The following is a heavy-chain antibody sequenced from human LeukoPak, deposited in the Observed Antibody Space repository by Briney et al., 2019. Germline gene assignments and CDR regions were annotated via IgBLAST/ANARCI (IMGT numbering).Heavy chain of an antibody. CDR3: ARDRLLEDREYNYYYYMDV. CDR1: GFTVSSDS. J-gene: IGHJ6*03. Sequence: GGSLRLSCTVSGFTVSSDSMSWVRQAPGKGLEWVSSISSSSSYIYYADSVKGRFTISRDNAKNSLYLQMNSLRVEDTAVYYCARDRLLEDREYNYYYYMDVWGKGTTVTVSS. D-gene: IGHD3-3*01. V-gene: IGHV3-21*01. CDR2: ISSSSSYI.